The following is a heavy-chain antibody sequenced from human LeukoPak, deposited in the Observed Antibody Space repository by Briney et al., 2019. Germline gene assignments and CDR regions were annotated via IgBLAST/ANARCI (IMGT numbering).Heavy chain of an antibody. CDR1: GFTFSNFW. V-gene: IGHV3-7*03. Sequence: GESLRLSCTASGFTFSNFWMGWVRQAPGKGLEWVANIKQDETEKFYLGSVKGRFTISRDNAKNSLYLQMNSLRVEDTALYYCVVSAALGWQQGGWFDPWGRGTLVTVSS. J-gene: IGHJ5*02. CDR2: IKQDETEK. CDR3: VVSAALGWQQGGWFDP. D-gene: IGHD3-16*01.